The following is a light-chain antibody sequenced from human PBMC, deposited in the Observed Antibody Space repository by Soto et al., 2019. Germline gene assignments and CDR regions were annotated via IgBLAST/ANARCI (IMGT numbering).Light chain of an antibody. V-gene: IGLV2-14*01. CDR2: DVS. Sequence: QSVLTQPASVSGSPGQSIAISCTGTSSDVGAYKYVSWYQQHPGKAPKVMIYDVSNRPSGVSDRFSGSKSGNTASLTISGLQAEDEADYYCKSFTTSSTYVFGTGTKVTVL. CDR1: SSDVGAYKY. CDR3: KSFTTSSTYV. J-gene: IGLJ1*01.